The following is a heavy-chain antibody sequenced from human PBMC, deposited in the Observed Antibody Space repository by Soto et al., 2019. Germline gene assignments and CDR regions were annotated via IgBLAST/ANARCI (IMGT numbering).Heavy chain of an antibody. CDR3: AKDDYYDSSGYPHDY. D-gene: IGHD3-22*01. CDR2: ISGSGGST. CDR1: GFTFSSYA. V-gene: IGHV3-23*01. Sequence: GGSLRLSCAASGFTFSSYAMSWVRQAPGKGLEWVSAISGSGGSTYYADSVKGRFTISRDNSKNTLYLQMNSLRAEDTAVYYCAKDDYYDSSGYPHDYWGQGTLVTVSS. J-gene: IGHJ4*02.